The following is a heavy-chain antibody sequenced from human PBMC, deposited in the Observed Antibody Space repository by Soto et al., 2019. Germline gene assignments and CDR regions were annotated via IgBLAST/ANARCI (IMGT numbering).Heavy chain of an antibody. CDR2: IIPIFGTA. D-gene: IGHD2-21*02. Sequence: SAKVSCKASGGTFSSYAISWVRQAPGQGLEWMGGIIPIFGTANYAQKFQGRVTITADKSTSTAYMELSSLRSEDTAVYYCASGAYCGGDCYSAPFDYWGQGTLVTVSS. CDR3: ASGAYCGGDCYSAPFDY. V-gene: IGHV1-69*06. J-gene: IGHJ4*02. CDR1: GGTFSSYA.